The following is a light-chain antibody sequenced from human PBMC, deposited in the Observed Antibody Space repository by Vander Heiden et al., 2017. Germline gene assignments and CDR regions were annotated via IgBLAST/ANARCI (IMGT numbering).Light chain of an antibody. V-gene: IGKV4-1*01. Sequence: DIVMTQSPYSLAVSLGERATINCKSSQSVLYSSKNKNYLAWYQQKPGQPPKLLIYWASTRESGVPDRFSGSGSGTDFTLTISSLQAEDVAVYYCQQEDSTPKTFGQGTKVEIK. CDR2: WAS. J-gene: IGKJ1*01. CDR3: QQEDSTPKT. CDR1: QSVLYSSKNKNY.